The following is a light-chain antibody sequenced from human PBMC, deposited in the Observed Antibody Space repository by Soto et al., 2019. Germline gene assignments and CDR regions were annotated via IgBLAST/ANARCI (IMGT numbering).Light chain of an antibody. CDR1: QTVASN. CDR3: QQYHNWPPQYT. J-gene: IGKJ2*01. V-gene: IGKV3-15*01. CDR2: GAS. Sequence: EIVMTQSPASLSVSPGEGATLSCRASQTVASNLAWYQQKPGQGPRLLIHGASTRGTGVPARFSGSGSGTDFPLPISSLQSEDFAVYYCQQYHNWPPQYTFGQGTKLQIK.